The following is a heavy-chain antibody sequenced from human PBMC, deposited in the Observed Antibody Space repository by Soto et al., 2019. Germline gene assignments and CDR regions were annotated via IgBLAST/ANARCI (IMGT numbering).Heavy chain of an antibody. CDR3: ARPQDSSGYRYYYYGMDV. D-gene: IGHD3-22*01. V-gene: IGHV1-69*01. CDR2: IIPIFGTA. CDR1: GGTFSSYA. J-gene: IGHJ6*02. Sequence: QVQLVQSGAEMKKPGSSVKVSCKASGGTFSSYAISWVRQAPGQGLEWMGGIIPIFGTANYAQKFQGRVTITADESTSTAYMELSSLRSEDTAVYYCARPQDSSGYRYYYYGMDVWGQGTTVTVSS.